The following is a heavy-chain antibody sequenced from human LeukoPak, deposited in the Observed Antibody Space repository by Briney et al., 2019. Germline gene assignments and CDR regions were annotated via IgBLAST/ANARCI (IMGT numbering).Heavy chain of an antibody. D-gene: IGHD3-22*01. CDR3: ARDGYRDYYDSSGYYYS. CDR1: GYSISSGYY. CDR2: IYHSGST. J-gene: IGHJ4*02. Sequence: SETLSLTCTVSGYSISSGYYWGWIRQPPGKGLEWIGSIYHSGSTYYNPSLKSRVTISVDTSKNQFSLKLSSMTAADTAVYYCARDGYRDYYDSSGYYYSWGQGTLVTVSS. V-gene: IGHV4-38-2*02.